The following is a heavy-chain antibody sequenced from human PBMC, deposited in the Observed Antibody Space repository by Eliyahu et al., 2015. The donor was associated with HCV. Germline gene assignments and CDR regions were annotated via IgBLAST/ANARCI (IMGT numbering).Heavy chain of an antibody. V-gene: IGHV1-46*01. Sequence: QVQLVQSGAEVRKPGASVKVSCKASGYTFTNYYVHWVRQAPGQGLEWMGIIXPSGGVTSSAQKFQGRATLTRDTSTSTLYMELSSLKSDDSAVYYCARALSGGRTVWFGELLWGMDVWGQGTTVTVSS. CDR1: GYTFTNYY. J-gene: IGHJ6*02. D-gene: IGHD3-10*01. CDR3: ARALSGGRTVWFGELLWGMDV. CDR2: IXPSGGVT.